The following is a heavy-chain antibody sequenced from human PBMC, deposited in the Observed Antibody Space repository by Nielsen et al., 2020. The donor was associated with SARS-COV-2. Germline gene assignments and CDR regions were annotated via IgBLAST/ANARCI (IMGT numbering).Heavy chain of an antibody. J-gene: IGHJ4*02. V-gene: IGHV4-34*01. Sequence: SQTLSLTCAVYGGSFSGYYWSWIRQPPGKGLEWIGEINHSGSTNYNPSLKSRVTISVDTSKNQFSLKLSSVTAADTAVYYCARGVYYGSGTHFDYWGQGTLVTSPQ. CDR3: ARGVYYGSGTHFDY. D-gene: IGHD3-10*01. CDR1: GGSFSGYY. CDR2: INHSGST.